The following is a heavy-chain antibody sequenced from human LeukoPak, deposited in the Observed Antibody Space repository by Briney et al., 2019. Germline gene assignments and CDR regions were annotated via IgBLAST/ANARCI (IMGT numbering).Heavy chain of an antibody. J-gene: IGHJ6*02. CDR2: IYSGGST. CDR3: ATSKVVGATTVAPPDYYYGMDV. CDR1: GFTVSSNY. Sequence: GGSLRLSCAASGFTVSSNYMSWVRQAPGKGLEWVSVIYSGGSTYYADSVKGRFTISRDNSKNTLYLQMNSLRAEDTAVYYCATSKVVGATTVAPPDYYYGMDVWGQGTTVTVSS. V-gene: IGHV3-66*01. D-gene: IGHD1-26*01.